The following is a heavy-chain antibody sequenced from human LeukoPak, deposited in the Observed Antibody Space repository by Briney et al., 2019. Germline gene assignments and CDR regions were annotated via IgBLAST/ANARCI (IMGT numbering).Heavy chain of an antibody. CDR3: ARVYYYGSGTPTEGYYYYGMDV. D-gene: IGHD3-10*01. CDR2: ISYDGSNK. Sequence: GGSLRLSCAASGFTFSSYAMHWVRQAPGKGLEWVAVISYDGSNKYYADSVKGRFTISRDNSKNTLYLQMNGLRAEDTAVYYCARVYYYGSGTPTEGYYYYGMDVWGKGTTVTVSS. J-gene: IGHJ6*04. V-gene: IGHV3-30*04. CDR1: GFTFSSYA.